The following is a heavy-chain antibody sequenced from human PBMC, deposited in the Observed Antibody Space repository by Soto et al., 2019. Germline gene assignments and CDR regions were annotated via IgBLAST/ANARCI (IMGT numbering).Heavy chain of an antibody. D-gene: IGHD3-22*01. Sequence: QVQLVQSGAEVKKPGSSVKVSCKASGGTFSSDAISWVRQAPGQGLEWMGGIIPIFGTANYAQKFQGRVTITADKSTSTAYMELSSLRSEDTAVYYCATAQRNYYDSSGYYSPGFDFWGQGTLVTVSS. J-gene: IGHJ4*02. CDR3: ATAQRNYYDSSGYYSPGFDF. V-gene: IGHV1-69*06. CDR2: IIPIFGTA. CDR1: GGTFSSDA.